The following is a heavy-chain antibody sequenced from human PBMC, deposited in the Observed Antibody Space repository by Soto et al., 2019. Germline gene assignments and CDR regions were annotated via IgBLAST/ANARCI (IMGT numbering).Heavy chain of an antibody. CDR2: IGTAGNP. CDR1: GFTFSSYD. J-gene: IGHJ6*02. D-gene: IGHD6-13*01. CDR3: ARALSIAAATAFSMDV. Sequence: EVQLVESGGGLVQPGGSLRLSCAASGFTFSSYDMHWVRQATGKGLEWVSAIGTAGNPYYPGSVKGRFTISRENAKNTLYIQRRSLRAGNTAVYYCARALSIAAATAFSMDVWGQGTTVTVSS. V-gene: IGHV3-13*05.